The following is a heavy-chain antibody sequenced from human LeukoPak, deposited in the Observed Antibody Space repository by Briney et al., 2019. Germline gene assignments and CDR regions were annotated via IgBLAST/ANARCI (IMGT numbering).Heavy chain of an antibody. V-gene: IGHV4-38-2*01. Sequence: SETLSLTCAVSGYSISSGYYWGWIRQPPGKGLEWIGSIYHSGSTYYNPSLKSRVTISVDTSKNQFSLKLSSVTAADTAVYYCARAWAIRDYNYWGQGTLVTVSS. D-gene: IGHD4-11*01. CDR2: IYHSGST. J-gene: IGHJ4*02. CDR3: ARAWAIRDYNY. CDR1: GYSISSGYY.